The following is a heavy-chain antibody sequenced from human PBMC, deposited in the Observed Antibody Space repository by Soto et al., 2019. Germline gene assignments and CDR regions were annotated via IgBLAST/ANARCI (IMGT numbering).Heavy chain of an antibody. V-gene: IGHV5-10-1*01. J-gene: IGHJ6*02. Sequence: PGESLKISCKGSGYSFTSYWISWVRQMPGKGLEWMGRIDPSDSYTNYSPSFQGHVTISADKSISTAYLQWSSLKASDTAMYYCARAKLLWFGELLYSPYYCGMDVWGQGTTVTVSS. D-gene: IGHD3-10*01. CDR3: ARAKLLWFGELLYSPYYCGMDV. CDR2: IDPSDSYT. CDR1: GYSFTSYW.